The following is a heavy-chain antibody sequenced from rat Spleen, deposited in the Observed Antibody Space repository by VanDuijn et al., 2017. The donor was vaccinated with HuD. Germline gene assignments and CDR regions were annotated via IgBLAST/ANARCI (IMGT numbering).Heavy chain of an antibody. D-gene: IGHD1-11*01. V-gene: IGHV5-25*01. CDR2: ISTGGRNT. Sequence: EVQLVESGGGLVQPGRSMKLSCAASGFTFGNYYMAWVRQAPARGLEWVASISTGGRNTYYRNSVKGRFTISKDNARSTLYLYMDSLRSEDTATYYCARGGYGGYSANWFAYWGQGTLVTVSS. J-gene: IGHJ3*01. CDR1: GFTFGNYY. CDR3: ARGGYGGYSANWFAY.